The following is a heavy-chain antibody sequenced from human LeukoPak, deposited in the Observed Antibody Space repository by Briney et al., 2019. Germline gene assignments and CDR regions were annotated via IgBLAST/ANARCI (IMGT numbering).Heavy chain of an antibody. CDR2: IRYDESNT. V-gene: IGHV3-30*02. D-gene: IGHD4-17*01. J-gene: IGHJ4*02. CDR3: ARGLTYGPYINFDY. Sequence: GGSLRLSCAASGFIFSDFGIHWVRQTPDKGLEWVAFIRYDESNTYYGDSVKGRFTIPRDTSRNTVYLQMNSLRAEDTAVYYCARGLTYGPYINFDYWGQGTLVTVSS. CDR1: GFIFSDFG.